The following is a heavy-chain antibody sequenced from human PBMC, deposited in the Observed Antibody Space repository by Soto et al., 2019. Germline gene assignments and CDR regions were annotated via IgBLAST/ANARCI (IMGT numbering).Heavy chain of an antibody. CDR2: IYYDGTT. CDR1: GGSISSGGYS. Sequence: ASETLSLTCAVSGGSISSGGYSWSWIRQPPGKGLEWIGYIYYDGTTYYNPSLKSRVTMSVDRSKNQFSLKLSSVTAADTAVYYCARDKDSGSYLHFDPWGQGTLVTVSS. D-gene: IGHD3-10*01. CDR3: ARDKDSGSYLHFDP. J-gene: IGHJ5*02. V-gene: IGHV4-30-2*01.